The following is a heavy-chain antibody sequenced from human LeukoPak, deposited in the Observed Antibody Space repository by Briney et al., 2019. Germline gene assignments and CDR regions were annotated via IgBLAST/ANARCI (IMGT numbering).Heavy chain of an antibody. V-gene: IGHV4-59*01. J-gene: IGHJ4*02. CDR2: IFYSGST. D-gene: IGHD6-6*01. CDR1: GGSISGYY. CDR3: ARLVSSYPKAYFDY. Sequence: SETLSLTCTVSGGSISGYYWSWIRQPPGKGLECIGNIFYSGSTYYNPSLKSRVTISVDTSKNQFSLNLSSVTPADTAVYYCARLVSSYPKAYFDYWGQGTLVTVSS.